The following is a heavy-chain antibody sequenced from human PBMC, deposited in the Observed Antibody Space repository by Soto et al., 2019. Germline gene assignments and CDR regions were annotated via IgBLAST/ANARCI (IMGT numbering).Heavy chain of an antibody. V-gene: IGHV4-59*01. CDR1: GGSISSYY. D-gene: IGHD3-3*01. CDR3: ARGPSVTIFGVVITPPGAFDI. CDR2: IYYSGST. Sequence: SETLSLTCTVSGGSISSYYWSWIRQPPGKGLEWIGYIYYSGSTNYNPSLKSRVTISVDTSKNQFSLKLSSVTAADTAVYYCARGPSVTIFGVVITPPGAFDIWGQGTMVT. J-gene: IGHJ3*02.